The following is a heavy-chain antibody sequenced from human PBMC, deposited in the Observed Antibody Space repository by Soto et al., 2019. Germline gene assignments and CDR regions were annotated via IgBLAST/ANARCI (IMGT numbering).Heavy chain of an antibody. CDR1: GGSISSGGYS. CDR3: ASFGIAVAGTNV. CDR2: IYHSGST. Sequence: PSETLSLTCAVSGGSISSGGYSWSWIRQPPGKGLEWIGYIYHSGSTNYNPSLKSRVTISLDKSKNQFSLKLNSVTAADTAVYYCASFGIAVAGTNVWSQGTLVTAPQ. D-gene: IGHD6-19*01. J-gene: IGHJ4*02. V-gene: IGHV4-30-2*01.